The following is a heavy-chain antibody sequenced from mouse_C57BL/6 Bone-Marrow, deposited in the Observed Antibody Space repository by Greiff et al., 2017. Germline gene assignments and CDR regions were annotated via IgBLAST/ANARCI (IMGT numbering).Heavy chain of an antibody. CDR1: GYTFTSYW. J-gene: IGHJ3*01. D-gene: IGHD3-2*02. V-gene: IGHV1-69*01. Sequence: QVQLQQPGAELVMPGASVKLSCKASGYTFTSYWMHWVKQRPGQGLEWIGEIDPSDSYTNYNQKFKGKSTLTVDKSSSTAYRQLSSLTSEDSAVYYCARDSSGLAWFAYWGQGTLVTVSA. CDR2: IDPSDSYT. CDR3: ARDSSGLAWFAY.